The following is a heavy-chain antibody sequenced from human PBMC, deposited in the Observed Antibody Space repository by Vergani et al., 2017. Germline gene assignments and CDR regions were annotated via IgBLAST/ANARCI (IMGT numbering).Heavy chain of an antibody. D-gene: IGHD6-13*01. CDR2: ISGSGGIGGSA. Sequence: EVQLLESGGGLVQPGGSLRLSCAASGFTFSSYAMSWVRQAPGKGLEWVSGISGSGGIGGSAYYADSVKGRFTISRDNSKNTLYLQMNSLRAEDTAVYYCAKSFGSSWDDAFDIWGQGTMVTVSS. CDR1: GFTFSSYA. V-gene: IGHV3-23*01. J-gene: IGHJ3*02. CDR3: AKSFGSSWDDAFDI.